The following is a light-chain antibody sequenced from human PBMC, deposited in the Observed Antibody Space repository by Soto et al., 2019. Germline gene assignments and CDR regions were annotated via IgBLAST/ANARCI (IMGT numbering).Light chain of an antibody. J-gene: IGKJ4*01. CDR2: GAS. CDR1: QSVSSSY. V-gene: IGKV3-20*01. CDR3: QQYGSSPIS. Sequence: EIVLTQSPGTLSLSPGERATLSCRASQSVSSSYLAWYQQKPGQAPRHLIYGASSRATGIPDRFSGSGSGTDFTLTSSRLEPEDFAVYYCQQYGSSPISFGGGTKVEIK.